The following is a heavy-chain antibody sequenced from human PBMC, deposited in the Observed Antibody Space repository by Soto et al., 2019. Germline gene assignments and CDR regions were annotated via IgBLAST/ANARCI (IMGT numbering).Heavy chain of an antibody. CDR3: ARDRDYDILTGYYPDAFDI. CDR1: GFTFSSYG. CDR2: IWYDGSNK. D-gene: IGHD3-9*01. V-gene: IGHV3-33*01. J-gene: IGHJ3*02. Sequence: GGSLRLSCAASGFTFSSYGMHWVRQAPGKGLEWVAVIWYDGSNKYYADSVKGRFTISRDNSKNTLYLQMNSLRAEDTAVYYCARDRDYDILTGYYPDAFDIWGQGTMVTVSS.